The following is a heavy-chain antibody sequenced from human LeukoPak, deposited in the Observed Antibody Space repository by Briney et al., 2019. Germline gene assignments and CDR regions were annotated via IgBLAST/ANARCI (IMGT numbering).Heavy chain of an antibody. CDR3: AGNSGYDFYRFDY. CDR2: IYYSGST. V-gene: IGHV4-39*01. D-gene: IGHD5-12*01. J-gene: IGHJ4*02. Sequence: SETLSLTCTVSAGSITSSSYYWGWIRQPPGKGLEWIGSIYYSGSTYYNPSLKSRLTISVDTSKNQFSLRLSSVTAAGTAVYYCAGNSGYDFYRFDYWGQGTLVTVSS. CDR1: AGSITSSSYY.